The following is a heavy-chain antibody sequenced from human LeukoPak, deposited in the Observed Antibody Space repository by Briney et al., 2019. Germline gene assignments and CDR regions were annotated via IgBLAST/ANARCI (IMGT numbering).Heavy chain of an antibody. J-gene: IGHJ4*02. CDR1: GLTFSSYA. CDR2: ISYDGSNK. D-gene: IGHD3-22*01. CDR3: ARDNYYDSSGYYDY. Sequence: GGSLRLSCAASGLTFSSYAMHWVRQAPGKGLEWVAVISYDGSNKYYADSVKGRFTISRDNSKNTLYLQMNSLRAEDTAVYYCARDNYYDSSGYYDYWGQGTLVTVSS. V-gene: IGHV3-30-3*01.